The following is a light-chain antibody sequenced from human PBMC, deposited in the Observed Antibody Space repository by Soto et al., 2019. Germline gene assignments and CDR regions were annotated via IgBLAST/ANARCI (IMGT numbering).Light chain of an antibody. V-gene: IGKV3-11*01. CDR3: HQRSNCPRT. CDR1: QSVSSY. Sequence: EIVWTQSPATLSLSPGERATLFCRASQSVSSYLAWYQQKPGQAPMLLIYDSSTRATGNPARFSGSGSGTDFTLTISSPEPEEVAVYYCHQRSNCPRTFGGGTRVEIK. J-gene: IGKJ4*01. CDR2: DSS.